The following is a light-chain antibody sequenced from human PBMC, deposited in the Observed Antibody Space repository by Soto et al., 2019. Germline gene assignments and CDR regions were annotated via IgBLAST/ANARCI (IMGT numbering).Light chain of an antibody. CDR3: QRRSNWPRAFT. CDR2: DAS. Sequence: EIVLTQSPATLSLSPGERATLSCRASQSVSSYLAWYQQNPGQAPRLLIYDASNRATGIPARFSGSGSGTDVPLTISSLEPEAFAVYYCQRRSNWPRAFTFGGGTKVEI. V-gene: IGKV3-11*01. CDR1: QSVSSY. J-gene: IGKJ4*01.